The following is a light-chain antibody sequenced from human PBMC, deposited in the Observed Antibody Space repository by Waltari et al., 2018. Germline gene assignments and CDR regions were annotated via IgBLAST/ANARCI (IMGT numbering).Light chain of an antibody. Sequence: AIQLTQSPSSLSASVGDRVTITCRASQGISSALAWYQQKPGKAPKVLIYDASSLESGVPSRFRGSGSGTYFTLTISRLQPEDFATYYCQQFNSFPITFGLGTRLDIK. CDR3: QQFNSFPIT. V-gene: IGKV1-13*02. J-gene: IGKJ5*01. CDR2: DAS. CDR1: QGISSA.